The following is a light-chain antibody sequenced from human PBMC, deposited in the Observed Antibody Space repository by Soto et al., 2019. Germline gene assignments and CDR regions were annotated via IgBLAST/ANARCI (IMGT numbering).Light chain of an antibody. CDR1: SSNIGAGYD. V-gene: IGLV1-40*01. CDR3: QSYDSSLSGSVV. J-gene: IGLJ2*01. CDR2: GNR. Sequence: QSVLTQPPSVSGAPGQRVTISCTGSSSNIGAGYDVHWYQQLPGTVPKLLIYGNRNRPAGVPDRFAGSKSGTSASLAVTGLQAEDEADYYCQSYDSSLSGSVVFGGGTTLTVL.